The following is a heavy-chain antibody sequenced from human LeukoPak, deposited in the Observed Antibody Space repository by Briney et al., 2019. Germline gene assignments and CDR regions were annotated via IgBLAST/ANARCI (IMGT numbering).Heavy chain of an antibody. CDR1: GFTFSDYY. V-gene: IGHV3-11*01. CDR2: ISSSGSTI. CDR3: ARNLGLYDSSGYYD. Sequence: SGGSLRLSCAAFGFTFSDYYMSWIRQAPGKGLEWVSYISSSGSTIYYADSAKGRFTISRDNAKNSLYLQMNSLRAEDTAVYYCARNLGLYDSSGYYDWGQGTLVTVSS. D-gene: IGHD3-22*01. J-gene: IGHJ4*02.